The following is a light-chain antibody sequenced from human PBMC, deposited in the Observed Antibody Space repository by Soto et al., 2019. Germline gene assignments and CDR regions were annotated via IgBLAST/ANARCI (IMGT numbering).Light chain of an antibody. J-gene: IGKJ5*01. CDR1: QGISSA. CDR2: DAS. CDR3: QQLKSYPFT. Sequence: AIQLTQSPSSLSASVGDTVSITCRASQGISSALAWYQHKPGKAPKILIYDASSLQSGVPSRFSGSESGTECTLTISSLQPEDFATYYCQQLKSYPFTFGQGTLLEIK. V-gene: IGKV1-13*02.